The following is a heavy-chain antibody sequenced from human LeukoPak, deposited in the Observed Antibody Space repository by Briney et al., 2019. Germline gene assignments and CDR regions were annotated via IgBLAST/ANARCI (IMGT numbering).Heavy chain of an antibody. V-gene: IGHV4-38-2*01. CDR1: GYSISSGYY. J-gene: IGHJ4*02. CDR2: INHSGST. Sequence: SETLSLTCAVSGYSISSGYYWGWIRQPPGKGLEWIGEINHSGSTNYNPSLKSRVTISVDTSKNQFSLKLSSVTAADTAVYYCARGAGANYVWGSYRSFYFDYWGQGTLVTVSS. CDR3: ARGAGANYVWGSYRSFYFDY. D-gene: IGHD3-16*02.